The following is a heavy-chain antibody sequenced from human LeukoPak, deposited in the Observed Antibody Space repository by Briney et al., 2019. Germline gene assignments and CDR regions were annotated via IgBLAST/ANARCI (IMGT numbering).Heavy chain of an antibody. D-gene: IGHD2-2*01. J-gene: IGHJ5*02. CDR1: GDSVSSNSVT. V-gene: IGHV6-1*01. Sequence: SQTLSLTCAISGDSVSSNSVTWNWIRQSPSRGLERLGRTYYRSTWYNDYAVSVRGRIAVNPDTSKNQFSLHLNSVTPEDTAVYYCARRLTQYDCFDPWGQGILVTVSS. CDR3: ARRLTQYDCFDP. CDR2: TYYRSTWYN.